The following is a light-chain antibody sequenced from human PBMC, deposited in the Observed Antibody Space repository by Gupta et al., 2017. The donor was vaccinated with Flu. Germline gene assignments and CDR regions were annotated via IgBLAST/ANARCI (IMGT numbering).Light chain of an antibody. CDR2: LNSDGSH. V-gene: IGLV4-69*01. CDR1: SGHSSYA. J-gene: IGLJ2*01. Sequence: ASLGASVKLTCTLSSGHSSYAIAWHQQQPEKGPRYLMKLNSDGSHSKGDGIPDRFSGSSSGAERYLTISSLQSEDEADYYCQTWGTGIRVFG. CDR3: QTWGTGIRV.